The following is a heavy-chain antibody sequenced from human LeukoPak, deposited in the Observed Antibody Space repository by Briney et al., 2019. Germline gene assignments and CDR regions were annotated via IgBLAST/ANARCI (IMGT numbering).Heavy chain of an antibody. D-gene: IGHD1-26*01. V-gene: IGHV3-30*01. CDR1: GFTFSHYA. CDR2: ISYDGSNT. Sequence: SGRSLRLSCAASGFTFSHYAMHWVRQAPGKGLGWVAVISYDGSNTFYADSVKGRFTISRDNSKNTLYLQMNTLRAEATAVYYCARARNGTLKYWGQGTLVTVSS. J-gene: IGHJ4*02. CDR3: ARARNGTLKY.